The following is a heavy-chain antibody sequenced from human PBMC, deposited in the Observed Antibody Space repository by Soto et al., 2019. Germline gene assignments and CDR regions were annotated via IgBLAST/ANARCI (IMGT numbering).Heavy chain of an antibody. Sequence: EVQLVESGGGLIQPGGSLRLSCAASGFTVSFNYMSWVRQAPGKGLEWVSIIYSGGNTYYADSVRGRFTISRDNSKNTVFLQMNSLRAEDTAVYYCATDQWAIFGVGERNNYYYYGMDVWGQGTTVTVSS. V-gene: IGHV3-53*01. J-gene: IGHJ6*02. CDR1: GFTVSFNY. CDR3: ATDQWAIFGVGERNNYYYYGMDV. D-gene: IGHD3-3*01. CDR2: IYSGGNT.